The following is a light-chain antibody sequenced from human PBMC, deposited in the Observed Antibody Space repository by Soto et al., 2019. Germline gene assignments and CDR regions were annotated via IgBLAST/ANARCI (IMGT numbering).Light chain of an antibody. Sequence: DIQMTQSPSSLSASVGDRVTITCRASQSISSSLNWYHQKPGKAPKLLIYAATTLQSGVPSRFSGSGSGTDFTLTISSLQPEDFATYYCQQSYSTPFTFGGGTKVEIK. CDR1: QSISSS. V-gene: IGKV1-39*01. CDR2: AAT. J-gene: IGKJ4*01. CDR3: QQSYSTPFT.